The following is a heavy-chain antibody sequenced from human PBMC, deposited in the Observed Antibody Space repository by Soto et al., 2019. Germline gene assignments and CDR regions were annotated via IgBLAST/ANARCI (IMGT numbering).Heavy chain of an antibody. V-gene: IGHV3-23*01. D-gene: IGHD4-4*01. CDR3: ASHTDDYSNYRFDP. CDR2: ISGSGGST. J-gene: IGHJ5*02. Sequence: GGSLRLSCAASGFTFSSYAMSWVRQAPGKGLEWVSAISGSGGSTYYADSVKGRFTISRDNSKNTLYLQMNSLRAEDTAVYYCASHTDDYSNYRFDPWGQGTLVTVSS. CDR1: GFTFSSYA.